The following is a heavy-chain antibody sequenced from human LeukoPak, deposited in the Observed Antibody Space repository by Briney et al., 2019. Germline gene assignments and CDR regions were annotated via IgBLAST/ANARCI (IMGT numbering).Heavy chain of an antibody. CDR1: GYTFTGHY. CDR2: INPNSGGT. J-gene: IGHJ5*02. CDR3: APIQLWPTNWFDP. D-gene: IGHD5-18*01. Sequence: ASVKVSCKASGYTFTGHYMHWVRQAPGQGLGWMGWINPNSGGTNYAQKFQGRVTMTRDTSISTAYMELSSLRSEDTAVYYCAPIQLWPTNWFDPWGQGTLVTVSS. V-gene: IGHV1-2*02.